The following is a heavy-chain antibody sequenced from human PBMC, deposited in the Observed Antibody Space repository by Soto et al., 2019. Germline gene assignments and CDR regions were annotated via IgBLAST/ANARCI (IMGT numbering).Heavy chain of an antibody. CDR2: INAGNGNT. J-gene: IGHJ4*02. Sequence: GASVKVSCKASGYTFTGYYMRWVRQAPGQGLEWMGWINAGNGNTKYSQKLQGRVTMTTDTSTSTAYMELRSLRSDDTAVYYCARDRSYYSDNWGQGTLVTVSS. CDR3: ARDRSYYSDN. V-gene: IGHV1-18*04. D-gene: IGHD3-10*01. CDR1: GYTFTGYY.